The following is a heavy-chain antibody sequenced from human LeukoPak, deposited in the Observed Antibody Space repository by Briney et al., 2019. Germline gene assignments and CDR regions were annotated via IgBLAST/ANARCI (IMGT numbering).Heavy chain of an antibody. CDR3: ARRRRDDYGDYRTLRYFDY. CDR2: IYYSGST. J-gene: IGHJ4*02. Sequence: ASETLSLTCNVSGDSISSDYWSWIRQPPGKGLEWIGHIYYSGSTNYNPSLKSRVTISVDTSKNQFSLKLSSVTAADTAVYYCARRRRDDYGDYRTLRYFDYWGQGTLVTVSS. D-gene: IGHD4-17*01. CDR1: GDSISSDY. V-gene: IGHV4-59*12.